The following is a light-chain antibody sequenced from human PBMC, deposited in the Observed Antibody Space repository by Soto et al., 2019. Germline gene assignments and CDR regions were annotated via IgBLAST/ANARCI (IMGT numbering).Light chain of an antibody. V-gene: IGLV1-47*01. J-gene: IGLJ1*01. Sequence: QSVLTQPSSVSGNPGQGVTISCSGSISNIGNNYVYWFQQLPGTAPKVLTNRNDQRPSGVPDRFSGSKSGTSASLAISGLRSEDEADYYCAAWDDTVRSYVFGTGTKLTVL. CDR3: AAWDDTVRSYV. CDR1: ISNIGNNY. CDR2: RND.